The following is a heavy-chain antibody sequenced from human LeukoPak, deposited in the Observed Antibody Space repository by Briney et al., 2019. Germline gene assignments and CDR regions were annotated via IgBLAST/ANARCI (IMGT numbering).Heavy chain of an antibody. D-gene: IGHD1-1*01. CDR1: DDSVTMYY. CDR2: VDHTGST. J-gene: IGHJ6*03. V-gene: IGHV4-59*02. Sequence: PSETLSLTCSVSDDSVTMYYWTWIRQPPGKGLEWIGYVDHTGSTNFNPSLNGRVSISRDTTKNLFSLMLRPVTAADTAVYFCARGRVSSSTWYSTYYYYFYMDVWGKGTTVTVSS. CDR3: ARGRVSSSTWYSTYYYYFYMDV.